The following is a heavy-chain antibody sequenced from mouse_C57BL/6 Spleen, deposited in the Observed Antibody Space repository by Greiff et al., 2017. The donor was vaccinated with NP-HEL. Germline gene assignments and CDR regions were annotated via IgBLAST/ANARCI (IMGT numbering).Heavy chain of an antibody. CDR1: GYTFTSYW. CDR2: IDPSDSYT. Sequence: VQLQQSGAELVKPGASVKLSCKASGYTFTSYWMQWVKQRPGQGLEWIGEIDPSDSYTNYNQKFKGKATLTVDTSSSTAYMQLSSLTSEDAAVYYCGRRRRYYFDYWGQGTTLTVSS. J-gene: IGHJ2*01. V-gene: IGHV1-50*01. CDR3: GRRRRYYFDY.